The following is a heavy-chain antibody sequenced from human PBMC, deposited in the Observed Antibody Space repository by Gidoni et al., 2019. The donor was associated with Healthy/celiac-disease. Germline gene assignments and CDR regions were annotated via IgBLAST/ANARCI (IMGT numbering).Heavy chain of an antibody. D-gene: IGHD2-15*01. CDR1: GSSFTRYW. CDR3: ARLDGWNYFDY. Sequence: EVQLVESGAEGQKPGASLTFSCKGSGSSFTRYWSGWVRQMPGEGLDWRGIIYPGDADTRYSPTFQGKVTISADKSISTAYLQESSLDSSDTAMYYGARLDGWNYFDYWGQGTLVTVSS. V-gene: IGHV5-51*01. CDR2: IYPGDADT. J-gene: IGHJ4*02.